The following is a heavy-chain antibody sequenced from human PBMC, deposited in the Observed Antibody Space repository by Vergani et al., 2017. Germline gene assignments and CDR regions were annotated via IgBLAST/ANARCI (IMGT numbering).Heavy chain of an antibody. Sequence: EVQLLESGGSLKQPGGPVRLSCAASGFTFSTYAMHWVRQAPGKGLEWVSALTGGGGSTYYADSSKGRFIISRDNSRDTLYLQMNSLRPEDTATYYCVKDAGSYENFFDSWGQGTLVTVSS. CDR3: VKDAGSYENFFDS. CDR1: GFTFSTYA. J-gene: IGHJ4*02. D-gene: IGHD1-26*01. V-gene: IGHV3-23*01. CDR2: LTGGGGST.